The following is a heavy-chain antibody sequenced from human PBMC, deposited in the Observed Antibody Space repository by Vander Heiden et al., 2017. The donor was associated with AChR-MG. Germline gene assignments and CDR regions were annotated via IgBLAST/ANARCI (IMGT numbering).Heavy chain of an antibody. CDR3: ARVVPAAPRYYYYGMDV. V-gene: IGHV1-69*01. J-gene: IGHJ6*02. CDR2: IIPIFGTA. CDR1: GGTFSSYA. Sequence: QVQLVQSGAEVKKPGSSVKVSCKASGGTFSSYAISWVRQAPGQGLEWMGGIIPIFGTANYAQKFQGRVTITADESTSTAYMELSSLRSEHTAVYYCARVVPAAPRYYYYGMDVWCQGTTVTVSS. D-gene: IGHD2-2*01.